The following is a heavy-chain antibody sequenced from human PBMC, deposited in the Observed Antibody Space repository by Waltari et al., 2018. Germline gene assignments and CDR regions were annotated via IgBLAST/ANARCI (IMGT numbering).Heavy chain of an antibody. D-gene: IGHD2-2*01. V-gene: IGHV4-4*02. CDR1: GDSMSSTDW. CDR2: VQRSGRT. CDR3: ARDRSRGIYLDS. Sequence: QLQLQESGPGLVKPSGTLSLTCAVSGDSMSSTDWWSWVRQSPGKGLEWIGQVQRSGRTNYNPSFASRVTISVDTSTNHFSLKVTSATAADTAVYFCARDRSRGIYLDSWGQGTLVTVSP. J-gene: IGHJ4*02.